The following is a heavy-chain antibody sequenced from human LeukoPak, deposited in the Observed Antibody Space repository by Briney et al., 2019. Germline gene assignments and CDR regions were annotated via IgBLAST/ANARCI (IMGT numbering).Heavy chain of an antibody. CDR2: IYYSGST. J-gene: IGHJ3*01. D-gene: IGHD3-22*01. V-gene: IGHV4-59*08. CDR3: ARHRGYVGVFDV. CDR1: GGSISGYY. Sequence: PSETLSLTCTVSGGSISGYYWSWIRQPPGKGLEWIGFIYYSGSTSYNPSLKSRVTISVDTSKNQFSLNLSSVTASETAVYYCARHRGYVGVFDVWGRGTMVTVSS.